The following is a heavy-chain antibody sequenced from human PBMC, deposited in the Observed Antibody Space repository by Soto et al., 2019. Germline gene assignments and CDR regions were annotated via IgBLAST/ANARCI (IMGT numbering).Heavy chain of an antibody. J-gene: IGHJ4*02. CDR3: AKNGLDNSPSAIDS. CDR1: GFTFINNV. D-gene: IGHD2-8*01. V-gene: IGHV3-23*01. Sequence: GGSLRLSCAASGFTFINNVLSWVRQAPGKGLGWVSGITGSGRDTYYADSVKGRFTISRDNSKNMVFLQMNSLRAEDTALYYCAKNGLDNSPSAIDSWGPGTLVTVSS. CDR2: ITGSGRDT.